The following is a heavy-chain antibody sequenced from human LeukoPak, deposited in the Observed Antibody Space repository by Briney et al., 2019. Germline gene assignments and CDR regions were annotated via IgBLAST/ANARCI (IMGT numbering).Heavy chain of an antibody. CDR1: GFTFSSYG. Sequence: PGGSLRLSCAASGFTFSSYGMHWVRQAPGKGLEWVAVISYDGSNKYYAASVRGRFTISRDTSKNTVYLQMNSLRDEDTAVYYCAKTRRAGSYYLHFDYWGQGTLVTVSS. D-gene: IGHD1-26*01. V-gene: IGHV3-30*18. J-gene: IGHJ4*02. CDR3: AKTRRAGSYYLHFDY. CDR2: ISYDGSNK.